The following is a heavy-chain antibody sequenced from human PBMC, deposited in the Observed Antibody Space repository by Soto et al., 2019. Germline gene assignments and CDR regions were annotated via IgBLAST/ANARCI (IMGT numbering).Heavy chain of an antibody. CDR3: VKGEFYYDSSAYYPFDS. Sequence: GGSLRLSCAASGFTFNTYTMNWVRQAPGKGLEWVSSISINGGSTHYADSVKGRFTISRDNSRNTQYLQMSSLRADDTAVYYCVKGEFYYDSSAYYPFDSWGQGTLVTVSS. CDR2: ISINGGST. CDR1: GFTFNTYT. D-gene: IGHD3-22*01. V-gene: IGHV3-64D*06. J-gene: IGHJ4*02.